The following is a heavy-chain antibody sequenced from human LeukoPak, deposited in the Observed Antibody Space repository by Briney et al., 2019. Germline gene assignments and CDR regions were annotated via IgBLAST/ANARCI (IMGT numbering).Heavy chain of an antibody. J-gene: IGHJ6*02. Sequence: GGSLRLSCAASGFAFNSYWMHWVRHAPGKGLEWVSRLNSDGGATTYADSVKGRFTISRDNAKNTLYLQMNSLRAEDTAVYYCARDRYYGMDVWGQGTTVTVSS. V-gene: IGHV3-74*01. CDR2: LNSDGGAT. CDR1: GFAFNSYW. CDR3: ARDRYYGMDV.